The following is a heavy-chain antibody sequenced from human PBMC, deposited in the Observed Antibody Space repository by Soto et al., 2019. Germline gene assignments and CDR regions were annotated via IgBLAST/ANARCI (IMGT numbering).Heavy chain of an antibody. CDR2: ITVNGST. V-gene: IGHV4-4*07. D-gene: IGHD1-7*01. J-gene: IGHJ1*01. CDR3: ARESGENWNSEAH. CDR1: GAYISDFS. Sequence: QVQQLESGPGLVKPWDTLSLTCTVSGAYISDFSWSWIRQPAGKGLEWIGRITVNGSTQYNPSFRSGVSMSVDTYRNQLSLNLQSATAADTALYSCARESGENWNSEAHWGQGTLVTVSS.